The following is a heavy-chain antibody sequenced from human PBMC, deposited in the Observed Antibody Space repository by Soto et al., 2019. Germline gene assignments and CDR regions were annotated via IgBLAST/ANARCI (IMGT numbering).Heavy chain of an antibody. Sequence: QITLKESGPTLVKPTQTLTLTCTFSGFSLSTSGVGVGWIRQPPGKALEWRALIYWDDDKRYSPSLKSRLTITEHTSKIQVVLTMTNMDPVDTATYYGAHLNTYYYGSGNNYWGQGTLVTVSS. CDR3: AHLNTYYYGSGNNY. CDR1: GFSLSTSGVG. J-gene: IGHJ4*02. D-gene: IGHD3-10*01. V-gene: IGHV2-5*02. CDR2: IYWDDDK.